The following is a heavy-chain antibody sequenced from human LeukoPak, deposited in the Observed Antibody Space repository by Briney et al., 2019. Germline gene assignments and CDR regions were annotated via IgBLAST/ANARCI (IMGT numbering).Heavy chain of an antibody. Sequence: ASVKVSCKASGYTFTGYYLHWVRQAPGQGLEWMGRITPNSGGTNYAQKFQGRVTMTRDTSTTTAYMELNRLISDDTAVYYCARTPPKGDIDTWGQGTLITVSS. D-gene: IGHD2-21*02. CDR2: ITPNSGGT. V-gene: IGHV1-2*06. J-gene: IGHJ5*02. CDR1: GYTFTGYY. CDR3: ARTPPKGDIDT.